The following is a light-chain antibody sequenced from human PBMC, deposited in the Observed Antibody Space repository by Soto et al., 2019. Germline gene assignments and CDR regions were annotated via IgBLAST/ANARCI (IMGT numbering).Light chain of an antibody. CDR3: SSYTSSSTYV. J-gene: IGLJ1*01. CDR1: SSDVGGYNY. Sequence: SALTQPRSVSGSPGQSVIVSCTGTSSDVGGYNYVSWYQQHPGKAPKLMIYDVSKRPSGVPDRFSGSKSGNTASLTISGLQTEDEADYYCSSYTSSSTYVFGTGTKVTVL. CDR2: DVS. V-gene: IGLV2-11*01.